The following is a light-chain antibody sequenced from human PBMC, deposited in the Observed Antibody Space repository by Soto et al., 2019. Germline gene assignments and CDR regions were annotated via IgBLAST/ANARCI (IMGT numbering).Light chain of an antibody. CDR2: DAS. Sequence: IQLSQSAFTLSASVGDRVTLTCRASQSINTWLAWYQQKPGKAPSLLIYDASSLESGVPSRFSGRGTGTEFTLTISSLQPDDFATYYCPHYNSYSEAFGQGTKVDIK. CDR3: PHYNSYSEA. V-gene: IGKV1-5*01. J-gene: IGKJ1*01. CDR1: QSINTW.